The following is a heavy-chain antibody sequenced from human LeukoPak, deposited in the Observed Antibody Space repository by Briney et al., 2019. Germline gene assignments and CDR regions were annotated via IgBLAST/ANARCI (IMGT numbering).Heavy chain of an antibody. CDR3: AREAGGYSH. Sequence: GGSLRLSCGASGFTFSIYWMSWARQAPGKGLEWVANIKQEGSEKYYVDSVKGRFTISRDNAKNSMYLQMNSVRAEDTAVYYCAREAGGYSHWGQGNLVTVSS. J-gene: IGHJ4*02. V-gene: IGHV3-7*01. D-gene: IGHD6-13*01. CDR1: GFTFSIYW. CDR2: IKQEGSEK.